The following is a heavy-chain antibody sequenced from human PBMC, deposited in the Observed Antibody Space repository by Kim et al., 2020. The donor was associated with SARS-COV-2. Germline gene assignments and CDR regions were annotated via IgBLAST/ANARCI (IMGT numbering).Heavy chain of an antibody. CDR1: GFTFSNAW. Sequence: GGSLRLSCAASGFTFSNAWMSWVRQAPGKGLEWVGRIKSKTDGGTTDYAAPVKGRFTISRDDSIDTLYLQMNSLKTEDTGLYYCTTIAAAGNGRWLDPWGQGAQAT. J-gene: IGHJ5*02. D-gene: IGHD6-13*01. CDR2: IKSKTDGGTT. V-gene: IGHV3-15*01. CDR3: TTIAAAGNGRWLDP.